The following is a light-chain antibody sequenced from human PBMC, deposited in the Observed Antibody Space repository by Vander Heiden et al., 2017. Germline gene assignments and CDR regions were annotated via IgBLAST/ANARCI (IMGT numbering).Light chain of an antibody. V-gene: IGKV1-12*01. CDR3: QQAESFPYT. Sequence: DIPMTQSPSSVSASVGDRVTITCRASQNINSWLAWYQHKAGKAPQRLIYVASTLTSGVPSRFSGSGSGTDFTLTISSLQPEDSATYYCQQAESFPYTFGQGTKVEIK. CDR1: QNINSW. CDR2: VAS. J-gene: IGKJ2*01.